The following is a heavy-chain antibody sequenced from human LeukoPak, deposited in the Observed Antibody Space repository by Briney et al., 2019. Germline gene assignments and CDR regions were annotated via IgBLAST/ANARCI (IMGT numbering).Heavy chain of an antibody. J-gene: IGHJ4*02. CDR3: TRVRSGNDFDY. V-gene: IGHV3-49*04. D-gene: IGHD3-10*01. CDR1: GFTFGDYA. CDR2: IRSKAYGGTT. Sequence: GGSLRLSCTTSGFTFGDYAMSWVRQAPGKGLEWLGFIRSKAYGGTTQYAASVKGRFTISRDDSKCIAYLQMSSLKTEDTAVYYCTRVRSGNDFDYWGQGTLVTVSS.